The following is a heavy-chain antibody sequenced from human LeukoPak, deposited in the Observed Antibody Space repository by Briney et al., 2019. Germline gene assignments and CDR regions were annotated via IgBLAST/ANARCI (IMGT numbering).Heavy chain of an antibody. V-gene: IGHV1-18*01. J-gene: IGHJ4*02. D-gene: IGHD3-22*01. CDR1: GYTFTSYG. CDR2: ISAYNSNT. CDR3: AREYYDSYHYFDY. Sequence: ASVKVSRKASGYTFTSYGISRVRQAPAHGLEWMAWISAYNSNTNYAQKLQGRVTMTTDTSTSTAYMEHRSLRSDDTAVYYCAREYYDSYHYFDYWGQGTLVTLSS.